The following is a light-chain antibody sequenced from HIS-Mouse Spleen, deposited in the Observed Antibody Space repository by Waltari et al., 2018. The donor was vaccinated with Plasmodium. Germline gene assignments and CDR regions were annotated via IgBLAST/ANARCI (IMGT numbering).Light chain of an antibody. Sequence: EIVLTQSPGTLSLSPGERATLSSRASQSVSSSYLACYQQKPGQAPRLLCSGASSRATGIPDRFSGSGSGTDFTLTISRLEPEDFAVYYCQQYGSSPPITFGQGTRLEIK. V-gene: IGKV3-20*01. J-gene: IGKJ5*01. CDR3: QQYGSSPPIT. CDR2: GAS. CDR1: QSVSSSY.